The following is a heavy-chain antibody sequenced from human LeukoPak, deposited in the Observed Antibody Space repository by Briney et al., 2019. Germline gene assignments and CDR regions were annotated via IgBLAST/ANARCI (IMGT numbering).Heavy chain of an antibody. J-gene: IGHJ3*02. D-gene: IGHD3-3*01. CDR2: IYYSGST. CDR3: ARDPTRYDFWSAPPQPEAFDI. V-gene: IGHV4-30-4*08. CDR1: GGSISSGDYC. Sequence: SQTLSLTCTVSGGSISSGDYCWSWIRQPPGKGLEWIGYIYYSGSTYYNPSLKSRVTISVDTSKNQFSLKLSSVTAADTAVYYCARDPTRYDFWSAPPQPEAFDIWGQGTMVTVSS.